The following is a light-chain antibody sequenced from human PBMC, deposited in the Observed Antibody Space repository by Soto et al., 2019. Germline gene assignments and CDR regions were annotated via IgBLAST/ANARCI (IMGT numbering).Light chain of an antibody. V-gene: IGKV3-15*01. CDR3: QQYETWPLQLT. Sequence: MNQSAASVSGSVAHRDTITCRAGESVGTNLAWYQQKRGQAPRLLIYGASTRADGVPARFSGSGSGTEFTLTITSLQSEDFAIYYCQQYETWPLQLTFGGGTKVDIK. J-gene: IGKJ4*01. CDR2: GAS. CDR1: ESVGTN.